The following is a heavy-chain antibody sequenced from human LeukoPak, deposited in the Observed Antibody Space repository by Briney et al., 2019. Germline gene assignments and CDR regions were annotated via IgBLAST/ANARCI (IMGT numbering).Heavy chain of an antibody. CDR2: INHSGST. J-gene: IGHJ3*01. CDR3: ARGDPFTYYYGSGSYCRSNDAFDV. Sequence: SETLSLTCAVYGGSFSGYYWSWIRQPPGKGLEWIGEINHSGSTNQKPSLMSRVTISVDTSKNQFSLKLSAVTAADTAVYYCARGDPFTYYYGSGSYCRSNDAFDVWGQGTMVTVSS. CDR1: GGSFSGYY. D-gene: IGHD3-10*01. V-gene: IGHV4-34*01.